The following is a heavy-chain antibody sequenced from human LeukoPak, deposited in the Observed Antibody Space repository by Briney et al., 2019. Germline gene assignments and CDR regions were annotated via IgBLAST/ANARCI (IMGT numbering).Heavy chain of an antibody. J-gene: IGHJ5*02. V-gene: IGHV3-21*01. D-gene: IGHD2-2*02. CDR2: ISSVSSYI. Sequence: GGSLRLSCAASGFTFSSYSMNWVRQAPGKGLEWVSSISSVSSYIYYADSVKGRFTISRDNAKNSLYLQMNSLRDEDTAVYYCARDRTPYCSSTDCYTGFDPWGQGTLSPSPQ. CDR3: ARDRTPYCSSTDCYTGFDP. CDR1: GFTFSSYS.